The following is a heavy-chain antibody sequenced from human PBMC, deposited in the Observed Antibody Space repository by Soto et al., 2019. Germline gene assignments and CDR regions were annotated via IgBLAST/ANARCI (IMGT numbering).Heavy chain of an antibody. CDR1: GGSISSGGYY. Sequence: SETLSLTCTVSGGSISSGGYYWSWIRQHPGKGLEWIGYIYYSGSTYYNPSLKSRVTISVDTSKNQFSLKLSSVTAADTAVYYCARDSRYGTRAFDYWGQGTLVTVSS. CDR3: ARDSRYGTRAFDY. CDR2: IYYSGST. J-gene: IGHJ4*02. V-gene: IGHV4-31*03. D-gene: IGHD3-9*01.